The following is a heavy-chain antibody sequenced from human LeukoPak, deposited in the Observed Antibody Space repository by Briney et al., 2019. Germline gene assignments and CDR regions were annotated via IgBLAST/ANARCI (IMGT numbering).Heavy chain of an antibody. D-gene: IGHD4-11*01. CDR1: GFNLRDYW. Sequence: PGGSLRPSCAASGFNLRDYWMHWVRQAPGKGLVWVSRLGTDGTYTNYADSVRGRFTISRDNAKNILYLQMDSLRAEDTAFYYCVRDPSNSGNWFDLWGQGTLVTVSS. V-gene: IGHV3-74*01. CDR2: LGTDGTYT. CDR3: VRDPSNSGNWFDL. J-gene: IGHJ5*02.